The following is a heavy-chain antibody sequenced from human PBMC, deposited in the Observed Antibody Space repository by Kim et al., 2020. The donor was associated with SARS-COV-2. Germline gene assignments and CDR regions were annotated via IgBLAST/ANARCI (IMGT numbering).Heavy chain of an antibody. Sequence: GGSPRLSCAASGFTFSSYGMHWVRQAPGKGLEWVAVIWYDGSNKYYADSVKGRFTISRDNSKNTLYLQMNSLRAEDTAVYYCAREYSSGWSVYFDYWGQGTLVTVSS. V-gene: IGHV3-33*01. J-gene: IGHJ4*02. D-gene: IGHD6-19*01. CDR3: AREYSSGWSVYFDY. CDR2: IWYDGSNK. CDR1: GFTFSSYG.